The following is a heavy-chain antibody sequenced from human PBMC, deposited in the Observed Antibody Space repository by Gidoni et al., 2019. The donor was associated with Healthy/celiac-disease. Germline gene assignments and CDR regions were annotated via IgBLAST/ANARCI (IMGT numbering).Heavy chain of an antibody. D-gene: IGHD6-19*01. CDR1: GFTFSSYS. J-gene: IGHJ4*02. CDR3: AREKGSGWDRSFDY. CDR2: ISSSSSYI. Sequence: EVQLVESGGGLVKPGGSLRLSCAASGFTFSSYSMNWVRQAPGKGLEWVSSISSSSSYIYYADSVKGRFTISRDNAKNSLYLQMNSLRAEDTAVYYCAREKGSGWDRSFDYWGQGTLVTVSS. V-gene: IGHV3-21*01.